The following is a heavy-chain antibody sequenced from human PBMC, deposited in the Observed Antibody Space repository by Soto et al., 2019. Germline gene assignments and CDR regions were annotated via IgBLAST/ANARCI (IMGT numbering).Heavy chain of an antibody. CDR1: GFTFSNAW. V-gene: IGHV3-15*07. Sequence: EVQLVEAGGGLVEPGGSLRLSCAASGFTFSNAWMNWVRQAPGKGPEWVARIKSKTDGGTIDYAAPVEGRFIISRDDSKSMLYLQMNSRKTEDTAVYFCTTRLYHWGQGTLVTVSS. J-gene: IGHJ5*02. CDR2: IKSKTDGGTI. CDR3: TTRLYH.